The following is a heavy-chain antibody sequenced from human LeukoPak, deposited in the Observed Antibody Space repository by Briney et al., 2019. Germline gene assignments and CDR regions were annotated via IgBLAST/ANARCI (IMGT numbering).Heavy chain of an antibody. D-gene: IGHD5-12*01. J-gene: IGHJ4*02. CDR2: IHISGNT. CDR3: ARVGYSGYDYRGYFDY. Sequence: SETLSLTCTVSGGSISSGSYCWSWIRQPAGKGLEWIGHIHISGNTNYNPSLKSRVTISVDTSKNQFSLKLSSTAADTAVYYCARVGYSGYDYRGYFDYWGQGTLVTVSS. V-gene: IGHV4-61*09. CDR1: GGSISSGSYC.